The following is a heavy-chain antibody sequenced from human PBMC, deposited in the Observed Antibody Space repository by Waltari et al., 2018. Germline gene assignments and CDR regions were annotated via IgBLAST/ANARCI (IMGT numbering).Heavy chain of an antibody. CDR3: VAATPSSDK. D-gene: IGHD6-19*01. CDR2: VNSDGSNT. J-gene: IGHJ4*02. Sequence: EVELVESGGGLVQPGGSLRLSCEVSGVSLSDRWMHWVRQTPEKGLVWVERVNSDGSNTADADSVRGRFISSRDTARNTLFLQMSSVRVDDTALYYCVAATPSSDKWGQGTLVTVSS. CDR1: GVSLSDRW. V-gene: IGHV3-74*01.